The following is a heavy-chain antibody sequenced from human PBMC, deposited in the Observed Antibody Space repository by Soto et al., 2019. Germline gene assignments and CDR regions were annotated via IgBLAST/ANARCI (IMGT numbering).Heavy chain of an antibody. CDR1: GFTFSSYG. Sequence: GGSLRLSCAASGFTFSSYGMHWVRQAPGKGLEWVAVISYDGSNKYYADSVKGRFTISRDNSKNTLYLQMNSLRAEDTAVYYCAKAIDSSGYYSPLDYWGQGTLVTVSS. CDR3: AKAIDSSGYYSPLDY. CDR2: ISYDGSNK. J-gene: IGHJ4*02. V-gene: IGHV3-30*18. D-gene: IGHD3-22*01.